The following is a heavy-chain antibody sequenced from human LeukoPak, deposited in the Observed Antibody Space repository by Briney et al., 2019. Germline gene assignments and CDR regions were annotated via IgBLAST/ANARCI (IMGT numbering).Heavy chain of an antibody. V-gene: IGHV3-33*01. Sequence: PGGSLRLSCGASGFTFSSYGMHWVRQAPGKGLEWVAVIWYDGSNKYYADSVKGRFTISRDNSKNTLYLQMNSLRAEDTAVYYCARVSGPDFWSGYYLDYWGQGTLVTVSS. CDR1: GFTFSSYG. D-gene: IGHD3-3*01. CDR3: ARVSGPDFWSGYYLDY. J-gene: IGHJ4*02. CDR2: IWYDGSNK.